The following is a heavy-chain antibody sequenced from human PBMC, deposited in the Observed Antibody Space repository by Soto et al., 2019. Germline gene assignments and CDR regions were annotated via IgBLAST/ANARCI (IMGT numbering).Heavy chain of an antibody. CDR1: GGSIVSSNW. J-gene: IGHJ4*02. Sequence: QLQLQESGPRLVKPSETLSLTCTVSGGSIVSSNWWTWVRQPPGKGLEWIGEIFFSGSINYNPSLKSRATVSVDTAKNHFALNLRSVPAADTAVYYCARLPTNITGTTQIEDDWGQGTLVTVSS. CDR2: IFFSGSI. V-gene: IGHV4-4*02. CDR3: ARLPTNITGTTQIEDD. D-gene: IGHD1-20*01.